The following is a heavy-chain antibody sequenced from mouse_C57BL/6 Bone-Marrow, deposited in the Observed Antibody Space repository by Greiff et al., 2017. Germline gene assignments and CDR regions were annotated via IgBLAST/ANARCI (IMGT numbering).Heavy chain of an antibody. J-gene: IGHJ2*01. D-gene: IGHD1-1*01. Sequence: VQLQQSGAELVKPGASVKLSCTASGFNIKDYYIHWVKQRTEQGLEWIGRIDPEDGETKYAPKFPDKATITADPSSNTAYLQLSSLTSEDTAVYYCTRSLIYYGTNYWGQGTTLTVSS. CDR2: IDPEDGET. CDR1: GFNIKDYY. V-gene: IGHV14-2*01. CDR3: TRSLIYYGTNY.